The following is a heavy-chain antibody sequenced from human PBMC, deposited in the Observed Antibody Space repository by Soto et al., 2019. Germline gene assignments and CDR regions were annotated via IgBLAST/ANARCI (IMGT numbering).Heavy chain of an antibody. CDR3: ARGRYCLSGRCFPNWFES. Sequence: PSETLSLTCSVSGDSISTVDYFWAWIRQPPGQALEYIGYIYKSATTYYNPSFESRVAISLDTSKSQFSLHVTSVTAADTAVYLRARGRYCLSGRCFPNWFESVAQGTLVTVSP. V-gene: IGHV4-30-4*01. CDR1: GDSISTVDYF. CDR2: IYKSATT. D-gene: IGHD2-15*01. J-gene: IGHJ5*01.